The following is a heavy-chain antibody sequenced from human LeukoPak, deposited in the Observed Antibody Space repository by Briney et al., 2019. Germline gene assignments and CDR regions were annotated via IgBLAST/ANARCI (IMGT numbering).Heavy chain of an antibody. V-gene: IGHV3-21*01. CDR2: ISSSSNYI. Sequence: KPGGSLRLSCAASGFTFSFYSMNWVRQAPGKGLEWISSISSSSNYIYYADSVKGRFTISRDNAKNSLYLQMNSLRADDTAMYYCARDLHGGSCTTPNCSWGQGTLVTVSS. CDR3: ARDLHGGSCTTPNCS. J-gene: IGHJ4*02. CDR1: GFTFSFYS. D-gene: IGHD2-2*01.